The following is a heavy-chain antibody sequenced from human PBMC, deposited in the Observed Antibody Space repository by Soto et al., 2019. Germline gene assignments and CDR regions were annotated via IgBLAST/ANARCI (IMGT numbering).Heavy chain of an antibody. CDR3: ASIVATILAFDI. CDR1: GFTFSDYY. V-gene: IGHV3-11*01. CDR2: ISSSGSTI. D-gene: IGHD5-12*01. Sequence: GGSLRLSCAASGFTFSDYYMSWIRQAPGKGLEWVSYISSSGSTIYYADSVKGRFTISRDNAKNSLYLQMNSLRAEDTAVYYCASIVATILAFDIWGQGTMVTVSS. J-gene: IGHJ3*02.